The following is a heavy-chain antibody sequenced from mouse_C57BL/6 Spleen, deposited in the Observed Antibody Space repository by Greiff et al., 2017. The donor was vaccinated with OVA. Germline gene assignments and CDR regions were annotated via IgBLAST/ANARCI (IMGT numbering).Heavy chain of an antibody. CDR3: TTGSSGYYFDY. V-gene: IGHV14-4*01. CDR1: GFNIKDDY. J-gene: IGHJ2*01. D-gene: IGHD3-2*02. CDR2: IDPENGDT. Sequence: VQLQQSGAELVRPGASVKLSCTASGFNIKDDYMHWVKQRPEQGLEWIGWIDPENGDTEYASKFQGKATITADTSSNTAYLQLSSLTSEDTAVYYCTTGSSGYYFDYWGQVTTLTVSS.